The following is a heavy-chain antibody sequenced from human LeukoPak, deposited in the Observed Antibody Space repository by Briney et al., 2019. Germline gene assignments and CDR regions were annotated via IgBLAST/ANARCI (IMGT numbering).Heavy chain of an antibody. Sequence: TGGSLRLSCAAPGFTFNNFAMSWVRQAPGKGLEWVSAISGSGDTIFYADSVKGRFTVSRDKSKNRLYLQMNSLRAEDTAVYFCAKADPGTGAFDYWGQGTLVTVSS. V-gene: IGHV3-23*01. D-gene: IGHD1-1*01. CDR2: ISGSGDTI. CDR1: GFTFNNFA. CDR3: AKADPGTGAFDY. J-gene: IGHJ4*02.